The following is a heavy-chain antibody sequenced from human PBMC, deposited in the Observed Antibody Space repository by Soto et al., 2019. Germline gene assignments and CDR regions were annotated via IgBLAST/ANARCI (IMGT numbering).Heavy chain of an antibody. CDR3: ARDKYCSGGSCRKNWFDP. J-gene: IGHJ5*02. V-gene: IGHV4-59*01. D-gene: IGHD2-15*01. CDR1: GGSISSSY. CDR2: IYDDGSA. Sequence: SETLSLTCTVSGGSISSSYWSWIRQPPGKGLEWLAYIYDDGSANYNPSLKSRATISLDMSKNQFSLKLTSVTAADTAVYYCARDKYCSGGSCRKNWFDPWGQGALVTVSS.